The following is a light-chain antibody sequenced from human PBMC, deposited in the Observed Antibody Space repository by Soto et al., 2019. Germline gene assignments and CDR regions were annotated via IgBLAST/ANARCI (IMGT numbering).Light chain of an antibody. V-gene: IGLV2-8*01. CDR2: EVS. J-gene: IGLJ1*01. CDR3: SSYAGSNNWN. Sequence: QSALTQPPSASGSPGQSVTISCTGTSSDVGGYNYVSWYQQHPGKAPKLMIYEVSKRPSGVPDRFSGSKSGNTASLTVSGRQAEDEAEYYCSSYAGSNNWNFGTGTKLTVL. CDR1: SSDVGGYNY.